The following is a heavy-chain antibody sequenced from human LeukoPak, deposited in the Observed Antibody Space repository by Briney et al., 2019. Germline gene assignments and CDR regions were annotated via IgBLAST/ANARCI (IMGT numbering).Heavy chain of an antibody. CDR1: GFTFRRYA. D-gene: IGHD2-15*01. CDR3: AQIFDTKSYSFCPIGY. V-gene: IGHV3-23*01. Sequence: GGSLRHSRVASGFTFRRYALSCVRQAPGKGLEWVSGISASGGSTYYADSVKGRFTISRDTSKNTLYLQMNSLRAEDTAVFYCAQIFDTKSYSFCPIGYWGPVALVTVSS. CDR2: ISASGGST. J-gene: IGHJ4*02.